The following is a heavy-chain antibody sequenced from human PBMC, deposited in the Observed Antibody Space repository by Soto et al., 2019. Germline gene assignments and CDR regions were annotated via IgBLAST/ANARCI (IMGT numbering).Heavy chain of an antibody. D-gene: IGHD5-18*01. CDR1: GYYFTSID. Sequence: ASVKVPCQTFGYYFTSIDINWVRPATGQGLEWMGWMNPKSGNTNLAQNYQGKLTMTRNTATGTAYMELSSLKTVDTAVYYCVRGQYVRYSYGRLYFDYWG. CDR2: MNPKSGNT. CDR3: VRGQYVRYSYGRLYFDY. J-gene: IGHJ4*01. V-gene: IGHV1-8*01.